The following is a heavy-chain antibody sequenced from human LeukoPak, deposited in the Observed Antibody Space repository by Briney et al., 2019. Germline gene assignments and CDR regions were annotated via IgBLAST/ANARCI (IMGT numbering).Heavy chain of an antibody. V-gene: IGHV4-39*01. Sequence: PSETLSLTCSVTGGSIRSSSYYWAWIRQPPGKGLEWIGSVDHTGSSYYNPSLRSRVTISAVTSKNQVSLVVSSVTAADTSVYYCARLGSRTSLVRSDYWGQGTLVTVSS. CDR1: GGSIRSSSYY. CDR2: VDHTGSS. J-gene: IGHJ4*02. D-gene: IGHD2-2*01. CDR3: ARLGSRTSLVRSDY.